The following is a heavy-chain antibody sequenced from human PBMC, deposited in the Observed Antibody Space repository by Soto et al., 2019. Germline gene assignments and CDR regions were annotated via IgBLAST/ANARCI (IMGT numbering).Heavy chain of an antibody. Sequence: QVQLQESGPGLVKPSETLSLSCAVSGVSITSTDWWRWVRQPPGKGLQWIGEVSLGGGANYNPSLKGPVTISVDNSKSQFSLPLNPPSVADTAVYFLAGSTADTTLKASSFWGQGTLVTVSS. J-gene: IGHJ4*02. CDR2: VSLGGGA. CDR1: GVSITSTDW. D-gene: IGHD4-4*01. CDR3: AGSTADTTLKASSF. V-gene: IGHV4-4*02.